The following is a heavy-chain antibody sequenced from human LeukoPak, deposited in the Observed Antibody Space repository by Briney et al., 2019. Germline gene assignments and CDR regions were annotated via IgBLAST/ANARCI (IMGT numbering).Heavy chain of an antibody. D-gene: IGHD2-15*01. J-gene: IGHJ4*02. CDR1: GFTFSSYG. CDR2: IWYDGSNK. CDR3: ARDRTRDCSGGSCYRHYFDY. Sequence: GRSLRLSCAVSGFTFSSYGMHGVRQAPGKGLEGWAVIWYDGSNKYYADSVRGRFTISRDNSKNTLYLLMNSLRAEDSAVCYCARDRTRDCSGGSCYRHYFDYWGQGTLVSVSS. V-gene: IGHV3-33*01.